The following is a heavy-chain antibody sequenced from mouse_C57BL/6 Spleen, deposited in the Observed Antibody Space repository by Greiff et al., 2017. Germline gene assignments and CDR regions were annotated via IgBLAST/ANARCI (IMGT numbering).Heavy chain of an antibody. CDR1: GYTLTDYY. CDR3: ARPITTVGFAY. CDR2: SNPNNGGT. J-gene: IGHJ3*01. D-gene: IGHD1-1*01. V-gene: IGHV1-26*01. Sequence: VQLQQSGPELVKPGASVKISCKASGYTLTDYYMNWVKQSHGKSLEWIGDSNPNNGGTSYNQKFKGKATLTVDKAANTAYMELRSLTSEDSAGDYCARPITTVGFAYWGQGTLVTVSA.